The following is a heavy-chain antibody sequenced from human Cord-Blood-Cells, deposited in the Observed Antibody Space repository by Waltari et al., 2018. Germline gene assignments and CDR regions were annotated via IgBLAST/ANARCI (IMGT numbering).Heavy chain of an antibody. V-gene: IGHV4-30-4*01. CDR2: IYYSGST. J-gene: IGHJ5*02. D-gene: IGHD4-17*01. CDR1: GGSISSGDYY. CDR3: ARDMTTVTTKRDNWFDP. Sequence: QVQLQESGPGLVKPSQTLSLTCTVSGGSISSGDYYWSWIRQPPGKGLEWIGYIYYSGSTYYNPSLKSRVTISVDTSKNQFSLKLSSVTAADTAVYYCARDMTTVTTKRDNWFDPWGQGTLVTVSS.